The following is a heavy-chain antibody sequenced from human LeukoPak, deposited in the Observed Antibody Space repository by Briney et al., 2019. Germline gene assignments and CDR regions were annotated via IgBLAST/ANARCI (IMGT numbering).Heavy chain of an antibody. CDR1: GFTFSSYS. CDR2: ISSSSSYI. Sequence: GGSLRLSCAASGFTFSSYSMNWVRQAPGKGLEWVSSISSSSSYIYYADSVKGRFTISRDNAKNSLYLHMNSLRAEDTAVYYCARGSSGWRSGGDYWGQGTLVTVSS. D-gene: IGHD6-19*01. CDR3: ARGSSGWRSGGDY. J-gene: IGHJ4*02. V-gene: IGHV3-21*01.